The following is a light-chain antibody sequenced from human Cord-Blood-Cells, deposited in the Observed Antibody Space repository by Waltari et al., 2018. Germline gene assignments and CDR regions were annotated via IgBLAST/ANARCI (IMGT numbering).Light chain of an antibody. V-gene: IGLV2-14*03. J-gene: IGLJ3*02. CDR3: SSYTSSTTRV. Sequence: QSALTQPASVSGSPGQSITISCTGSRSEVGVYTYVPWYQQHRGKAPKRMIYDVSNRPSGVSKRFSGAKSGNTASLTISGLQAEDEADYYGSSYTSSTTRVVGGGTKLSVL. CDR1: RSEVGVYTY. CDR2: DVS.